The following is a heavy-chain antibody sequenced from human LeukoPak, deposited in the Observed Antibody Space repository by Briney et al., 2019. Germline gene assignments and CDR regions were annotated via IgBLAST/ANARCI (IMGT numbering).Heavy chain of an antibody. CDR2: IRSKANSYAT. D-gene: IGHD2-15*01. J-gene: IGHJ3*02. V-gene: IGHV3-73*01. CDR3: TRRTPWLGYCSGGSCYDAFDI. Sequence: PGGSLKLSCAASGFTFSGSAMHWVCQASGKGLEWVGRIRSKANSYATAYAASVKGRFTISRDDSKNTAYLQMNSLKTEDTAVYYCTRRTPWLGYCSGGSCYDAFDIWGQGTMVTVSS. CDR1: GFTFSGSA.